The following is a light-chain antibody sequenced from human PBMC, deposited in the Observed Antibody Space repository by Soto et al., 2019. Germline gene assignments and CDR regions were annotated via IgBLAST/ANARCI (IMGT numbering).Light chain of an antibody. Sequence: QAVVTQPPSVSGAPGQRVTISCTGSSSNIGAGYHVHGYQQLPGTAPKLLIYGNSNRPSGVPDRFSASKSGTSASLAITGLQAEDEADYYCQSYDSSLSGSVFGGGTQLTVL. J-gene: IGLJ3*02. CDR3: QSYDSSLSGSV. CDR1: SSNIGAGYH. CDR2: GNS. V-gene: IGLV1-40*01.